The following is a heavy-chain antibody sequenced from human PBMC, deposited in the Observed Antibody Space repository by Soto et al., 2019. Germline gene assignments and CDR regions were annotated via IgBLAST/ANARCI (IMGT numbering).Heavy chain of an antibody. CDR3: ARRYRSAGWLEP. J-gene: IGHJ5*02. D-gene: IGHD5-18*01. Sequence: QVQLVQSGAEVKKPGAAVKVSCKASGYSFATYAIHWVRRAPGQGLEWMGWINPYSGDTEYSDTFQDRVTITRDTSATTAYMELRGLTSADTAVYYCARRYRSAGWLEPWGQGTLVTVSS. CDR1: GYSFATYA. V-gene: IGHV1-3*01. CDR2: INPYSGDT.